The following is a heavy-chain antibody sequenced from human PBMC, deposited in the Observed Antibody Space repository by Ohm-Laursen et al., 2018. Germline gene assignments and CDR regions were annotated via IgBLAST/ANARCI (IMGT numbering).Heavy chain of an antibody. CDR2: ISGSGVST. CDR3: AKGGGYSSAYYGMDV. D-gene: IGHD4-11*01. V-gene: IGHV3-23*01. J-gene: IGHJ6*02. Sequence: SLRLSCSASGFTFSSYVMNWVRQAPEEGLEWVSGISGSGVSTYYADSVKGRFTIFRDNSENTLYLEMSGLRAEDTARYYCAKGGGYSSAYYGMDVWGQGTTVTVSS. CDR1: GFTFSSYV.